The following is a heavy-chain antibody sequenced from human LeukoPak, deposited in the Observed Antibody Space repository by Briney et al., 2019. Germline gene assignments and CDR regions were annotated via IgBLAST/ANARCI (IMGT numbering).Heavy chain of an antibody. CDR1: GYTFTGYY. CDR2: INPNSGGT. V-gene: IGHV1-2*06. CDR3: ARVSVYGSGSYYIDY. D-gene: IGHD3-10*01. J-gene: IGHJ4*02. Sequence: ASVKVSCKASGYTFTGYYMHWVRQAPGQGLEWMGRINPNSGGTNYAQKFQGRVTMTRDTSISTAYMELSRLRSDDTAVYYCARVSVYGSGSYYIDYWGQGTLVTASS.